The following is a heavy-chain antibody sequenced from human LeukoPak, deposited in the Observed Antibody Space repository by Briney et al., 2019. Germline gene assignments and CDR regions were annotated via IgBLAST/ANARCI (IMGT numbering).Heavy chain of an antibody. CDR3: ARRGVVVVAATDY. CDR1: GVSFSGYY. V-gene: IGHV4-34*01. Sequence: SETLSLTCAVYGVSFSGYYWSWVRQPPGKGLEWIGEINHSGSTNYNPSLKSRVTISVDTSKNQFSLKLSSVTAAGTAVYYCARRGVVVVAATDYWGQGTLVTVSS. D-gene: IGHD2-15*01. J-gene: IGHJ4*02. CDR2: INHSGST.